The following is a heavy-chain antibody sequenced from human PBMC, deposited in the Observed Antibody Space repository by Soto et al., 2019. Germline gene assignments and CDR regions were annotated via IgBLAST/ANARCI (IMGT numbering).Heavy chain of an antibody. CDR1: GGSFSGYY. D-gene: IGHD2-15*01. Sequence: SATLSLTCAVNGGSFSGYYWSWIREPPGKGLEWIGEINHSGSTNYNPSLKSRVTISVDTSKNQFSLKLSSVTAADTAVYYCARTDCSGGSCYQLRYFQHWGQGTLVTVS. J-gene: IGHJ1*01. CDR2: INHSGST. CDR3: ARTDCSGGSCYQLRYFQH. V-gene: IGHV4-34*01.